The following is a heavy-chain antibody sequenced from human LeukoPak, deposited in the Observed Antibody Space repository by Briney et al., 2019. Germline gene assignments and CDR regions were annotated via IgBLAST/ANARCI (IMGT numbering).Heavy chain of an antibody. CDR2: ISYDGSNK. J-gene: IGHJ4*02. CDR3: ARDRGSYIAVAGVFDY. D-gene: IGHD6-19*01. CDR1: GFTFSTYN. Sequence: GGSLRLSCAASGFTFSTYNMHWVRXAPGKXLEWVAVISYDGSNKYYADSVKGRFTISRDNSKNTLYLQMGSLRAEDMAVYYCARDRGSYIAVAGVFDYWGQGTLVTVSS. V-gene: IGHV3-30*14.